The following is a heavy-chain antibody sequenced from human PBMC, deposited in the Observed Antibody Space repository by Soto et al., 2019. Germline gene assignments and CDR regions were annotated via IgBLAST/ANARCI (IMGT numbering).Heavy chain of an antibody. CDR3: ARVGYCGGACFDY. V-gene: IGHV1-69*13. CDR2: IIPIFGTA. D-gene: IGHD2-21*02. Sequence: ASVKVSCKASGGTFSSYAISWVRQGPGQGLEWMGGIIPIFGTANYAQKFQGRVTITADESTSTAYMELSSLRSEDMAVYYCARVGYCGGACFDYWGQGTLVTVSS. J-gene: IGHJ4*02. CDR1: GGTFSSYA.